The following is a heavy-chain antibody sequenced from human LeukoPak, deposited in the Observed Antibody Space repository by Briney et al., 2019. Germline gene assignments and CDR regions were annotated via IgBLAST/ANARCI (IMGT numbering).Heavy chain of an antibody. CDR3: AKAGMVVSVYFDY. Sequence: GGSLRLSCAASGFTYSSYGMHWVRQAPGKGLEWVAVVSYDGSDKCYADSVKGRFTVSRDNSKNTLYLQLNSLRDEDTAVYYCAKAGMVVSVYFDYWGQGALVTVSS. J-gene: IGHJ4*02. V-gene: IGHV3-30*18. CDR2: VSYDGSDK. CDR1: GFTYSSYG. D-gene: IGHD2-21*01.